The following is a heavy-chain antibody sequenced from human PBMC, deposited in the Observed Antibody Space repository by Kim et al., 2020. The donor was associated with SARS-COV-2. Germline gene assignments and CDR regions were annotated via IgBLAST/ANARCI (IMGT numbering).Heavy chain of an antibody. CDR1: GFTFNTYA. CDR3: ARARGGAYYYGMDV. Sequence: GGSLRLSCAASGFTFNTYAMHWVRQAPGKGLEWVAVISYDGINKYYADSVKGRFTISRDNSKNTLYLQMNSLRAEDTAMYYCARARGGAYYYGMDVWGQGTTVTVSS. D-gene: IGHD3-10*01. CDR2: ISYDGINK. V-gene: IGHV3-30-3*01. J-gene: IGHJ6*02.